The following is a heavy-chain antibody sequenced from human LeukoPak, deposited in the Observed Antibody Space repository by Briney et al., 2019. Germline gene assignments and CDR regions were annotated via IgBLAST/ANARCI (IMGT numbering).Heavy chain of an antibody. CDR2: IKQDGSEK. J-gene: IGHJ4*02. CDR3: ARIKYGLYYFDY. V-gene: IGHV3-7*03. Sequence: GGSLRLSCAASGFTLSSYWMSWVRQAPGKGLEWVANIKQDGSEKYYVDSVKGRFTISRDNAKNSLYLQMNSLRAEDTAVYYCARIKYGLYYFDYWGQGTLVTVSS. D-gene: IGHD4-17*01. CDR1: GFTLSSYW.